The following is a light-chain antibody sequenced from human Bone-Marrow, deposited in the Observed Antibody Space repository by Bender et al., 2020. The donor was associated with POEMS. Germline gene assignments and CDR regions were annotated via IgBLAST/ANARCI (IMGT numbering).Light chain of an antibody. CDR2: GKF. CDR1: RLRNYY. J-gene: IGLJ2*01. CDR3: HSRDSSGNPL. V-gene: IGLV3-19*01. Sequence: SSDLTQDPAVSVALGQTVRITCQGDRLRNYYPSWYQQKPGQAPLLVIYGKFNRPSGIPDRFSGSGSGNTASLTITGAQAEDEADYYCHSRDSSGNPLFAEGTKLTVL.